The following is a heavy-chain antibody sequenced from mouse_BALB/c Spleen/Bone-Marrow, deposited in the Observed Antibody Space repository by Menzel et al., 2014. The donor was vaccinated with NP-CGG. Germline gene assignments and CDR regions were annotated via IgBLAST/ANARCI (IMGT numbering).Heavy chain of an antibody. Sequence: EVKLVESGGGLVKPGGSLKLSCAASGFTFSSYTMSWVRQTSEKRLEWVATITSGGSYTYYPDSVKGRFTISRDNAKNTLYLQMSSLKSEDTAMYYCTRDNGPFDYWGQGTTLTVSS. V-gene: IGHV5-6-4*01. CDR3: TRDNGPFDY. CDR1: GFTFSSYT. CDR2: ITSGGSYT. D-gene: IGHD1-2*01. J-gene: IGHJ2*01.